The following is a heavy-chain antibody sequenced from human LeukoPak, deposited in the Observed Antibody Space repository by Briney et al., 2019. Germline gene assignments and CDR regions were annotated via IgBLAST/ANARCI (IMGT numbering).Heavy chain of an antibody. CDR2: ISSNGGST. V-gene: IGHV3-64*01. CDR1: GFTFSSYA. J-gene: IGHJ4*02. Sequence: PGGSLRLSCAASGFTFSSYAMHWVRQAPGKGLEYVSAISSNGGSTYYANSVKGRFTISRDNSKNTLYLQMGSLRAEDMAVYYCARESGYDSFDCWGQGTLVTVSS. CDR3: ARESGYDSFDC. D-gene: IGHD5-12*01.